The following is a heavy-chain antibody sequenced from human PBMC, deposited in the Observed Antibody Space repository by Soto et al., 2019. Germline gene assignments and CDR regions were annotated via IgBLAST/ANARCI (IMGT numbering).Heavy chain of an antibody. V-gene: IGHV1-3*01. CDR3: ARGPVTIFGVVITEQFDY. CDR2: INAGNGNT. CDR1: GYTFTSNA. D-gene: IGHD3-3*01. Sequence: GASVKVSCKASGYTFTSNAMHWVRQAPGQRLEWMGWINAGNGNTKYSQKFQGRVTITRDTSASTAYMELSSLRSEDTAVYYCARGPVTIFGVVITEQFDYWGQGTLVTVSS. J-gene: IGHJ4*02.